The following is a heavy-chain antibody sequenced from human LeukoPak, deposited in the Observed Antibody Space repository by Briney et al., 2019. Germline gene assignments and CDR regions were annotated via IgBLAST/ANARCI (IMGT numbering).Heavy chain of an antibody. CDR1: GFTFDDYG. CDR3: ARVGSEEGYYFDY. D-gene: IGHD2-15*01. V-gene: IGHV3-20*04. CDR2: INWNGGST. J-gene: IGHJ4*02. Sequence: PGGSLRLSCAASGFTFDDYGMSWVRQTPGKGLEWVSGINWNGGSTGYADSVKGRFTISRDNDKNSLYPQMNSLRAEDTALYYCARVGSEEGYYFDYWGQGTLVTVSS.